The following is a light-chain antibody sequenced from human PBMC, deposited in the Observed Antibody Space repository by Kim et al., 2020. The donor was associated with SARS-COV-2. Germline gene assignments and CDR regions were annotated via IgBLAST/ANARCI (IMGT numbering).Light chain of an antibody. CDR1: QSVSSN. J-gene: IGKJ4*01. Sequence: SPGERATRSGRASQSVSSNIAWYQQKPGQAPRLLIYDAYNRATGVPARFSGSGSGTEFTLTISSLQSEDSAVYHCQQYNKWFALSFGGGTKVDIK. CDR3: QQYNKWFALS. CDR2: DAY. V-gene: IGKV3-15*01.